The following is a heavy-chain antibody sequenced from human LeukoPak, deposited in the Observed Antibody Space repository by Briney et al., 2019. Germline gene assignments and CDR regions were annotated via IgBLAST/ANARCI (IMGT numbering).Heavy chain of an antibody. CDR1: GFTFSSYS. V-gene: IGHV3-48*01. J-gene: IGHJ4*02. D-gene: IGHD1-26*01. CDR3: AKGLGSKPFDY. Sequence: PGGSLRLSCAASGFTFSSYSMNWVRQAPGKGLEWVSYISSSSSTIYYADSVKGRFTISRDNAKNSLYLQMNSLRAEDTAVYYCAKGLGSKPFDYWGQGTLVTVSS. CDR2: ISSSSSTI.